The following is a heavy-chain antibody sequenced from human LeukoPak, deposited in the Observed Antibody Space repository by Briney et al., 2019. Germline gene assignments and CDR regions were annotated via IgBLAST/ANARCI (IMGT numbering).Heavy chain of an antibody. CDR2: IIPILGIA. CDR1: GYTFTSYA. Sequence: SVKVSCKASGYTFTSYAISWVRQAPGQGLEWMGRIIPILGIANYAQKFQGRVTITADKSTSTAYMELSSLRSEDSAVYYCARWTTTYLDYWGQGTLVTVSS. V-gene: IGHV1-69*04. D-gene: IGHD4-11*01. J-gene: IGHJ4*02. CDR3: ARWTTTYLDY.